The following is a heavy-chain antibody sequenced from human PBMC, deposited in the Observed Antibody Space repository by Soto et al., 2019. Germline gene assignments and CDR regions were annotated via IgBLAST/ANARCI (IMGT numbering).Heavy chain of an antibody. V-gene: IGHV3-23*01. J-gene: IGHJ4*02. Sequence: HPGGSLRLSCAASGITFSSYAMSWVRQAPGKGPEWVSTISSSAGRTYYADSVKGRFTISRDNSKNTLYLQMNSLRAEDTAVYYCARERYYDSSYYSEFDYWGQGTLVTVSS. CDR2: ISSSAGRT. CDR1: GITFSSYA. D-gene: IGHD3-22*01. CDR3: ARERYYDSSYYSEFDY.